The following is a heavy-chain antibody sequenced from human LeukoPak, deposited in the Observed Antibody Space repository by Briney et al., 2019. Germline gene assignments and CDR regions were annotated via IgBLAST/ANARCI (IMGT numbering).Heavy chain of an antibody. V-gene: IGHV3-30*02. CDR1: GFTFSNYA. D-gene: IGHD1-26*01. Sequence: GGSLRLSCAASGFTFSNYAMHWVRQAPGKGLEWVAFIRYDGSNKYYADSVKGRFTISRDNSKNTLYLQMNSLRAEDTAVYYCAKTTIVGVTVDSFDIWGQGTMVTVSS. CDR2: IRYDGSNK. CDR3: AKTTIVGVTVDSFDI. J-gene: IGHJ3*02.